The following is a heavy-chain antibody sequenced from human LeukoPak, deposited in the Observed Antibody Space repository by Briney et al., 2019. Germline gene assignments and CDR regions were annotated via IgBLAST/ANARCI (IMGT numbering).Heavy chain of an antibody. CDR2: IYYSGST. CDR1: GGSISSYY. J-gene: IGHJ3*02. CDR3: ARAVAGRVDAFDI. V-gene: IGHV4-59*01. D-gene: IGHD6-19*01. Sequence: SETLSLTCTVSGGSISSYYWSWIRQPPGKGLEWIRYIYYSGSTNYNPSLKSRVTISVDTSKNQFSLKLSSVTAADTAVYYCARAVAGRVDAFDIWGQGTMVTASS.